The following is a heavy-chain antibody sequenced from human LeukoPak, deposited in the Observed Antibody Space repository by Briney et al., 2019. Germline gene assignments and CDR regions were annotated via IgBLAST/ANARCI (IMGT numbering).Heavy chain of an antibody. CDR3: ARVLPYSSGWGVDY. J-gene: IGHJ4*02. Sequence: SETLSLTCTVSGGSIRSYYWSWIRQPPGRGLEWIGYIYYTGSTNYNPSLKSRVTISVDTSKNQFSLNLISVTAADTAVYYCARVLPYSSGWGVDYWGQGALVTVSS. D-gene: IGHD6-19*01. V-gene: IGHV4-59*01. CDR2: IYYTGST. CDR1: GGSIRSYY.